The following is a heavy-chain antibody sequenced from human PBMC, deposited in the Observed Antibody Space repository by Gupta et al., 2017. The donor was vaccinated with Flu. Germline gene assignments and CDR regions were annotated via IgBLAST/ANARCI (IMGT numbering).Heavy chain of an antibody. J-gene: IGHJ4*02. CDR2: SSGSGATTT. Sequence: GKGLEWVSASSGSGATTTYYADSVKGRFTISRDEFKSTMYLQMSNLRADDTAVYYCAKDEGFCGDTSCYTVDSWGQGTLVTVSS. D-gene: IGHD2-2*02. CDR3: AKDEGFCGDTSCYTVDS. V-gene: IGHV3-23*01.